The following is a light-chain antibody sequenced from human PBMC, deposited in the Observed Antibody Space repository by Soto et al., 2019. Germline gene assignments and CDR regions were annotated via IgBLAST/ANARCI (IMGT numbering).Light chain of an antibody. V-gene: IGKV3-15*01. Sequence: SPXXLSVSPGERATLXXXASQSVSSNLAWYQQKPGQAPRLLIYGASTRATGIPARFSGSGSGTEFTLTISSLQSEDFAVYYCQQYNNWLITFGQGTRLEI. CDR2: GAS. CDR3: QQYNNWLIT. CDR1: QSVSSN. J-gene: IGKJ5*01.